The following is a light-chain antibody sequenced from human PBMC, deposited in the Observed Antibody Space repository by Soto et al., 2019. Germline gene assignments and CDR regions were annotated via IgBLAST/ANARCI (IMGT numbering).Light chain of an antibody. CDR2: EVR. V-gene: IGLV2-14*01. Sequence: QSALTQPASVSGSLGQSITISCTGTNSDVGGYNYVSWYQQHPGIAPKLIINEVRNRPSGISNRFSGSKSGNTASLTISGLQAEDEADYYCSSYTSGSTLMFGGGTKLTVL. CDR3: SSYTSGSTLM. J-gene: IGLJ3*02. CDR1: NSDVGGYNY.